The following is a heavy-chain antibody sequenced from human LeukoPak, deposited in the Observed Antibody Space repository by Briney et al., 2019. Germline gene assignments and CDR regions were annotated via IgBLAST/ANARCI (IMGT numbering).Heavy chain of an antibody. CDR1: GFTFSSYG. CDR2: ISYDGSNK. J-gene: IGHJ6*02. D-gene: IGHD3-10*01. CDR3: AKDPLYGSGTPYYGMDV. Sequence: GGSLRLSCAASGFTFSSYGMHWVRQAPGKGLERVAVISYDGSNKYYADSVKGRFTISRDNSKNTLYLQMNSLRAEDTAVYYCAKDPLYGSGTPYYGMDVWGQGTTVTVSS. V-gene: IGHV3-30*18.